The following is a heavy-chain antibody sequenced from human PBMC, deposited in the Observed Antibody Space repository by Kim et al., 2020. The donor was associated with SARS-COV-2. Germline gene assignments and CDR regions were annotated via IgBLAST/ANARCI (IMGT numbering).Heavy chain of an antibody. J-gene: IGHJ4*02. V-gene: IGHV1-3*01. CDR3: ARDSGNYYGSFDY. Sequence: KYQQNARGRVTFPRDTSASTAYMELSSLRSEDTAVYYCARDSGNYYGSFDYWGQGPQVTVSS. D-gene: IGHD1-26*01.